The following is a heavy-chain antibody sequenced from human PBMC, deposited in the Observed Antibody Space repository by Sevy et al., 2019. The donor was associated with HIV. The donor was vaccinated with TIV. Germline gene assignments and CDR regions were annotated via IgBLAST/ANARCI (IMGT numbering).Heavy chain of an antibody. V-gene: IGHV3-30-3*01. CDR3: ARDLNYYYGMDV. CDR2: ISYDGSNK. CDR1: GFTFSSYA. Sequence: GGSLRLSCAASGFTFSSYAMHWVRQAPGKGLEWVAVISYDGSNKYYAYSVKGRFTISRDNSKNTLYLQMNSLRAEDTAVYYCARDLNYYYGMDVWGQGTTVTVSS. J-gene: IGHJ6*02.